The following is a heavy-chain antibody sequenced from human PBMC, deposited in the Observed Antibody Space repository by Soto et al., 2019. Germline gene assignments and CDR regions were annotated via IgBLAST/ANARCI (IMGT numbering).Heavy chain of an antibody. CDR2: IKQDGSEK. CDR1: GFTFSSYW. D-gene: IGHD6-19*01. Sequence: GGSLRLSCAASGFTFSSYWMSWVRQAPGKGLEWVANIKQDGSEKYYVDSVKGRFTISRDNAKNSLYLQMNSLRAEDTAVYYCARERYIAVAPLEFDPWGQGTLVTVSS. J-gene: IGHJ5*02. CDR3: ARERYIAVAPLEFDP. V-gene: IGHV3-7*01.